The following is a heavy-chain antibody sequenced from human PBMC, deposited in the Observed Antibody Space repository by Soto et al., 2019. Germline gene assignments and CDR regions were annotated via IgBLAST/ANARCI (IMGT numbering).Heavy chain of an antibody. CDR2: IDSSSHSI. Sequence: GGSLRLSCAASGFSFSTYNMNWVRQAPGKGLEWVSYIDSSSHSIYYADSMKGRFTISRDNAENSLYLQMTSLRDEDTAVYYCARSCGGTSRSGLDYWAQGPLATVSS. CDR1: GFSFSTYN. V-gene: IGHV3-48*02. CDR3: ARSCGGTSRSGLDY. J-gene: IGHJ4*02. D-gene: IGHD2-21*01.